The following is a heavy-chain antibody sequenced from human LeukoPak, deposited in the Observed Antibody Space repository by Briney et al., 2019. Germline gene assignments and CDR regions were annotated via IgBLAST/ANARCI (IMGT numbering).Heavy chain of an antibody. CDR1: GFTFSSYS. CDR2: ISSSSYI. CDR3: ASTMVRGVNGDY. Sequence: GGSLRLSCAASGFTFSSYSMNWVRQAPGKGLEWVSSISSSSYIYYAVSVKGRFTISRDNAKNSLYLQMNSLRAEDTAVYYCASTMVRGVNGDYWGQGTLVTVSS. V-gene: IGHV3-21*01. J-gene: IGHJ4*02. D-gene: IGHD3-10*01.